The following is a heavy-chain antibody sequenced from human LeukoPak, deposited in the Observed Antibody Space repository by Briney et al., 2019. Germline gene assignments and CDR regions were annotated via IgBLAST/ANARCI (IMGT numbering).Heavy chain of an antibody. Sequence: ASVKVSCKASGCTFTGYYMHWVRQAPGQGLEWMGRINPNSGGTNYAQKFQGRVTMTRDTSISTAYMELSRLRSDDTAVYYCARGLRRSSGWYYGFDYWGQGTLVTVSS. CDR1: GCTFTGYY. D-gene: IGHD6-19*01. CDR3: ARGLRRSSGWYYGFDY. CDR2: INPNSGGT. J-gene: IGHJ4*02. V-gene: IGHV1-2*06.